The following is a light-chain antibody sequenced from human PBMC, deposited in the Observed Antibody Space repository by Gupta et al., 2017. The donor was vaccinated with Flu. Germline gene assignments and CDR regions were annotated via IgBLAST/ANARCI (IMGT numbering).Light chain of an antibody. Sequence: DSVLTQSPAILSLSPGKRATLPCSASQSVSSFLAWYQQKPGQAPRLLIYDASNRATGSPARFSGSRSGIASSLTISSLEPEDFAVYYCQLRGTFGQGTKVEIK. CDR2: DAS. CDR1: QSVSSF. CDR3: QLRGT. J-gene: IGKJ1*01. V-gene: IGKV3-11*01.